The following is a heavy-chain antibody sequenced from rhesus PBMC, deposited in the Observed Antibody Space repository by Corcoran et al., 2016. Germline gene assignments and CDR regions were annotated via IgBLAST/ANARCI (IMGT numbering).Heavy chain of an antibody. V-gene: IGHV3S42*01. D-gene: IGHD2-21*01. CDR2: IISGCGST. Sequence: EVQLVESGGGLAKPGGSLRLSCAASGFTFSRSWMNWVRQTPGKGLGWISAIISGCGSTYDPDSVKGRFTISRDNSKNTLSLQMNSLRAEDTAVYYCAKVSGCTGSGCLWAFDYWGQGVLVTVSS. CDR1: GFTFSRSW. CDR3: AKVSGCTGSGCLWAFDY. J-gene: IGHJ4*01.